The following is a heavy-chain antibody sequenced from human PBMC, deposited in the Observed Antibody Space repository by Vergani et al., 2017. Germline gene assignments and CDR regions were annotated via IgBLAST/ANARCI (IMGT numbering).Heavy chain of an antibody. D-gene: IGHD2-2*01. J-gene: IGHJ4*02. V-gene: IGHV4-39*01. CDR2: VYYNGST. Sequence: QLQLQESGPGLVKPSETLSLTCIVSGDSINNGNYSWGWLGQPPGKGLEWIGSVYYNGSTYYNPSLKSRVTTSVDASKNQFSLKLTSVTAADTAVYRCVCRATSPPRSFDCWGQGTLVIVSS. CDR1: GDSINNGNYS. CDR3: VCRATSPPRSFDC.